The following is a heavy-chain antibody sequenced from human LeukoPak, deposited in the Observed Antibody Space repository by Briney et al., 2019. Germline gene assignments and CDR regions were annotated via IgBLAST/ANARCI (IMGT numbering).Heavy chain of an antibody. Sequence: SETLSLTCAAYGGSFSGYYWSWIRQPPGKGLEWIGEINHSGSTNYNPSLKSRVTISVDTSKNQFSLKLSSVTAADTAVYYCAREKGVRWELPPYYYYGMDVWGQGTTVTVSS. CDR2: INHSGST. D-gene: IGHD1-26*01. V-gene: IGHV4-34*01. CDR3: AREKGVRWELPPYYYYGMDV. J-gene: IGHJ6*02. CDR1: GGSFSGYY.